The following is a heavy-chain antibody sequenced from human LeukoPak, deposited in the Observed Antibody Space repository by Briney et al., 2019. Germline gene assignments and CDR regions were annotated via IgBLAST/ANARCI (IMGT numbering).Heavy chain of an antibody. V-gene: IGHV1-69*13. Sequence: GASVKVSCKASGGTFSSYAISWVRQAPGQGLEWMGGIIPIFGAANYAQKFQGRVTITADESTSTAYMELSSLRSEGTAVYYCAREEYSSGPLRFDPWGQGTLVTVSS. J-gene: IGHJ5*02. CDR3: AREEYSSGPLRFDP. D-gene: IGHD6-19*01. CDR1: GGTFSSYA. CDR2: IIPIFGAA.